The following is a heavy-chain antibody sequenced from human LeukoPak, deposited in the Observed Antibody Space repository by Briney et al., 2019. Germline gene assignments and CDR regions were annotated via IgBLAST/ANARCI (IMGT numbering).Heavy chain of an antibody. CDR1: GYTFTGYY. D-gene: IGHD3-22*01. CDR3: ARVNYDSSGYYPVGFDY. J-gene: IGHJ4*02. Sequence: ASVKVSCKASGYTFTGYYMHWVRQAPGQGLEWIGWINPNSGGTNYAQKFQGRVTMTRDTSISTAYMELSRLRSDDTAVYYCARVNYDSSGYYPVGFDYWGQGTLVTVSS. V-gene: IGHV1-2*02. CDR2: INPNSGGT.